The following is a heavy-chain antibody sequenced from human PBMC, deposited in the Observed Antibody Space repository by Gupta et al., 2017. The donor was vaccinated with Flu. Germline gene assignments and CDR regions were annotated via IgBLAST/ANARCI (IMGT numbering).Heavy chain of an antibody. CDR2: FYISGTA. J-gene: IGHJ1*01. Sequence: SIEYWGWIRQPPGKGLEWIGSFYISGTAVYNPSLSSRVTISADRTKNQFSLRLTSVNAADTAIYYCAKREDDFGEFFPQWGQGISVTVSS. D-gene: IGHD3-3*01. V-gene: IGHV4-39*01. CDR3: AKREDDFGEFFPQ. CDR1: SIEY.